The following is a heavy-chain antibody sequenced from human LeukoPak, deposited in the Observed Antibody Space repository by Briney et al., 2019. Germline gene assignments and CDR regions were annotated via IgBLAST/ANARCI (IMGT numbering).Heavy chain of an antibody. Sequence: GASVKVSCKASGYSFTTYAMTWVRQAPGQGLEWMGWINTNTGNPTYAQGFTGRFVFSLDTSVSTAYLQISSLKAEDTAVYFCARELLITRTWFDPWGQGTLVTVSS. D-gene: IGHD3-22*01. CDR2: INTNTGNP. CDR3: ARELLITRTWFDP. CDR1: GYSFTTYA. V-gene: IGHV7-4-1*02. J-gene: IGHJ5*02.